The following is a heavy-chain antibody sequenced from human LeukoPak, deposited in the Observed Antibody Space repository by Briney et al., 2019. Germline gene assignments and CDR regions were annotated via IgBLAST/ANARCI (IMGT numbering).Heavy chain of an antibody. Sequence: GSLRLSCAASGFTVSSNYMSWVRQAPGQGLEWVSVIYSSGNTHYADSVQGRFTMSRDNPENTLYLQMNSLRAEDTALYYCARAHDRGYYYGFDYWGQGTLVTVSS. V-gene: IGHV3-66*01. D-gene: IGHD3-22*01. CDR1: GFTVSSNY. CDR3: ARAHDRGYYYGFDY. CDR2: IYSSGNT. J-gene: IGHJ4*02.